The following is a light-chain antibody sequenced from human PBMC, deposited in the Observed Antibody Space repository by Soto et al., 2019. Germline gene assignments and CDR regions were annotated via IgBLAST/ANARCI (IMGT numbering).Light chain of an antibody. J-gene: IGKJ4*01. CDR2: GAS. CDR1: RSVNSN. Sequence: VILTQSPDTLSLSPGERATLSCRASRSVNSNLAWYQQKPGQAPRLLIYGASSRATGIPDRFSGSGSGTDFTLTIGSLEPEDFAVYYCQQRSNWPPVFGGGTKVDIK. V-gene: IGKV3-11*01. CDR3: QQRSNWPPV.